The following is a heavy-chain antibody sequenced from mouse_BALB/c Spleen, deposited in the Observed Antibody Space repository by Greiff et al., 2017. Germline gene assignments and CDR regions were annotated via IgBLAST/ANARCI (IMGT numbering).Heavy chain of an antibody. CDR2: IWGDGST. CDR3: ARARARDYYAMDY. J-gene: IGHJ4*01. CDR1: GFSLTGYG. Sequence: QVQLQQSGPGLVAPSQSLSITCTVSGFSLTGYGVNWVRQPPGKGLEWLGMIWGDGSTDYNSALKSRLSISKDNSKSQVFLKMNSLQTDDTARYYCARARARDYYAMDYWGQGTSVTVAS. V-gene: IGHV2-6-7*01. D-gene: IGHD3-1*01.